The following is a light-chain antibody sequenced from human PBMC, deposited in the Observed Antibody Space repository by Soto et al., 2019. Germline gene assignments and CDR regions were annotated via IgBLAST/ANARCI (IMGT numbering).Light chain of an antibody. V-gene: IGKV3-15*01. CDR3: HQYNDWPLT. J-gene: IGKJ4*01. CDR1: QSVCTD. Sequence: EIVMTQSPATLSVSPGEGATLSCRASQSVCTDFAWYRQKPGQAPRLLIYGASSRAPDIPARFSGSGSGTELTPTISRLQSADVAVDYCHQYNDWPLTFGEGTKVEIK. CDR2: GAS.